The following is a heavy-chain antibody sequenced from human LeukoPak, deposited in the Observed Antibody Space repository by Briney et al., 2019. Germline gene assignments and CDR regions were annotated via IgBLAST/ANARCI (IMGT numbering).Heavy chain of an antibody. V-gene: IGHV3-23*01. CDR2: ISGSGGST. J-gene: IGHJ4*02. D-gene: IGHD6-19*01. CDR1: GFTFSSDA. CDR3: TTYSSRWFRHFDY. Sequence: GGSLRLSCAASGFTFSSDAMSWVRQAPGKGLEWVSAISGSGGSTYYADSVKGRFTISRDNSKNTLYLQMNSLRAEDTAVYYCTTYSSRWFRHFDYWGQGTLVTVSS.